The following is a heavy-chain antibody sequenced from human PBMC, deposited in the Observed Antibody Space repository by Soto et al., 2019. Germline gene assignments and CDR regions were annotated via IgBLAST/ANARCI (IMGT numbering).Heavy chain of an antibody. CDR2: ISSSSTI. V-gene: IGHV3-48*01. J-gene: IGHJ5*02. CDR1: GFTFSSYS. D-gene: IGHD2-15*01. CDR3: ATRGGRLNWFDP. Sequence: ESLKISCAASGFTFSSYSMNWVRQAPGKGLEWVSYISSSSTIYYADSVKGRFTISRDNAKNSLYLQMNSLRAEDTAVYYCATRGGRLNWFDPWGQGTLVTVSS.